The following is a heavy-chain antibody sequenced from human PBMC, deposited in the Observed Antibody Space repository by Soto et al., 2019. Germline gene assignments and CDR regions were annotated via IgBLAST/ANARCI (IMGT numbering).Heavy chain of an antibody. CDR2: IYYSGST. Sequence: SETLSLTCTVSGGSISSGDYYWSWIRQPPGKGLEWIGYIYYSGSTYYNPSLKSRVTISVDTSKNQFSLKLSSVTAADTAVYYCASSIAAGWFDPWGQGTLVTVSS. CDR1: GGSISSGDYY. CDR3: ASSIAAGWFDP. D-gene: IGHD6-13*01. J-gene: IGHJ5*02. V-gene: IGHV4-30-4*01.